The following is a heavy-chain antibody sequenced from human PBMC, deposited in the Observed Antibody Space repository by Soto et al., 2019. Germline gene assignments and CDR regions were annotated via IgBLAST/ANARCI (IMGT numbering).Heavy chain of an antibody. CDR3: ASVRQYDSPEYYYFDP. D-gene: IGHD3-22*01. V-gene: IGHV1-18*01. CDR1: GYTFPTYG. CDR2: MIGDNGDS. Sequence: QVQLVQSGAEVKKPGASVKVSCKASGYTFPTYGIAWLRQAPGQGLERRGWMIGDNGDSEFPESLQDRVTLTRDTSATTAYMDQRSLRSDDTAVYFCASVRQYDSPEYYYFDPGGQGTLVTVSS. J-gene: IGHJ4*02.